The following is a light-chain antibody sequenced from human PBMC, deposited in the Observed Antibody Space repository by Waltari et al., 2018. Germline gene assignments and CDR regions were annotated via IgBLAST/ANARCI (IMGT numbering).Light chain of an antibody. V-gene: IGLV3-21*04. Sequence: SYVLTQPPSVSVAPGKTATITCGEINIGSKSVHWYQQKPGQAPVLVIYYDSDRPSGSPERSAGSNSGNTATLTISRVEAGDEADYYCQVWDSRSDHWVFGGGTKLTVL. CDR2: YDS. CDR3: QVWDSRSDHWV. CDR1: NIGSKS. J-gene: IGLJ3*02.